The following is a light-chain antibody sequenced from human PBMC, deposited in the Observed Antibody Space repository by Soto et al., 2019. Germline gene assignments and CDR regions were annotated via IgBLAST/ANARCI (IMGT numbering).Light chain of an antibody. V-gene: IGLV1-47*01. J-gene: IGLJ2*01. CDR3: AAWDASLSGV. CDR1: SSNIGSNY. Sequence: QSVLTQPPSASGTPGQRVTISCSGSSSNIGSNYVYWYQQRPGTASKLLIYRNNQRPSGVPDRFSGSKSGTSAALAISGPRSADEADYYCAAWDASLSGVVGGGTKLTVL. CDR2: RNN.